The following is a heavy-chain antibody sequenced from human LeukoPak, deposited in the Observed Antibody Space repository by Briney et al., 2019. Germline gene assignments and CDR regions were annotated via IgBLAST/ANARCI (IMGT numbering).Heavy chain of an antibody. J-gene: IGHJ3*01. CDR2: IYPGDSDT. V-gene: IGHV5-51*01. D-gene: IGHD3-16*02. CDR1: GYSFTSYW. Sequence: GESLKISCKGSGYSFTSYWIGWVRQMPGKGLEWMGIIYPGDSDTRYSPSFQGQVTISADKSISTAYLQWSSLKASDTAMDYCARTFYGGVIARGAFDVWGQGTMVTVSS. CDR3: ARTFYGGVIARGAFDV.